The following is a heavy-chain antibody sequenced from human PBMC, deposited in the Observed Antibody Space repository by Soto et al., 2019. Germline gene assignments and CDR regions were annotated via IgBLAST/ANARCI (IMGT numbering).Heavy chain of an antibody. V-gene: IGHV3-23*01. CDR1: GFTFNNYA. CDR2: ISGGGDTT. J-gene: IGHJ4*02. D-gene: IGHD3-10*01. CDR3: AKGRGGSGSLTPRVDF. Sequence: EVQLLESGGGLVQPGGSLSLSCAASGFTFNNYAMTWVRQAPGKGLEWVSDISGGGDTTSYADSVKGRFTVSRDGSKTTVYLQMSSLRAEDTALYYCAKGRGGSGSLTPRVDFWGQGTLVTVSS.